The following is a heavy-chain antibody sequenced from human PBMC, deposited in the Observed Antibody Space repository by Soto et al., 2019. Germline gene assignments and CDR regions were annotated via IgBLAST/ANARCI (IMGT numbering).Heavy chain of an antibody. J-gene: IGHJ6*01. CDR3: ARVRYCGGGRCHSYGMDV. D-gene: IGHD2-15*01. Sequence: QVQLVQSGAEVKKPGASVKVSCKASGYTFTSYGISWVRQAPGQGLEWMGWISAYNGNTNYAQKLQGRVTMTTDTSTSTEYIGRRRPKSDDTAVYYCARVRYCGGGRCHSYGMDVWGPGTTVTVSS. CDR2: ISAYNGNT. V-gene: IGHV1-18*01. CDR1: GYTFTSYG.